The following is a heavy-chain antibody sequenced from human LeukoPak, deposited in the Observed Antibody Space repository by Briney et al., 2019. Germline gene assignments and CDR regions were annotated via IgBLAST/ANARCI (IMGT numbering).Heavy chain of an antibody. D-gene: IGHD2-15*01. CDR3: AKERCSGGSCSTTPDY. Sequence: GGSLRLSCGASGFTFSTYAMSWVGQAPGKGLEWVSAISGSGDSTYYADSVKGRFTISRDNSKNTLYLQMSSLRAEDTAVYYCAKERCSGGSCSTTPDYWGQGTLVTVSS. CDR2: ISGSGDST. CDR1: GFTFSTYA. V-gene: IGHV3-23*01. J-gene: IGHJ4*02.